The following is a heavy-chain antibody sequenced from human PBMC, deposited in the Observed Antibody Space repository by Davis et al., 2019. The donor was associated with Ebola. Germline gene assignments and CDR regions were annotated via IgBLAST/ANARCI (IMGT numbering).Heavy chain of an antibody. CDR2: INHSGSS. J-gene: IGHJ4*02. CDR1: GGSFKSYY. V-gene: IGHV4-34*01. CDR3: ARETIGGFYYYDSSGFDY. D-gene: IGHD3-22*01. Sequence: SETLSLTCAVYGGSFKSYYWNWIRQPPGKGLEWIGEINHSGSSKYNPSLKSRVTMSADTSKNQVSLKLSSVTAADTAVYYCARETIGGFYYYDSSGFDYWGQGTLVTVSS.